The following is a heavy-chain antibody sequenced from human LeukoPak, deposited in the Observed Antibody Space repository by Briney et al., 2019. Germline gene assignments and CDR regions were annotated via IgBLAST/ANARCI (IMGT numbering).Heavy chain of an antibody. CDR1: GFTFSGSA. Sequence: PGGSLRLSCAASGFTFSGSAMHWVRQASGKGLEWVGRIRSKANSYATAYAASVKGRFTISRDDSKNTAYLQMNSLRAEDTAVYFCARDYYGDYFFDYWGQGTLVTVSS. D-gene: IGHD4-17*01. V-gene: IGHV3-73*01. CDR2: IRSKANSYAT. J-gene: IGHJ4*02. CDR3: ARDYYGDYFFDY.